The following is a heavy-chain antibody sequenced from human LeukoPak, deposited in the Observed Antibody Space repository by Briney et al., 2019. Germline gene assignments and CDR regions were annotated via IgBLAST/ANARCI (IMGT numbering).Heavy chain of an antibody. J-gene: IGHJ4*02. D-gene: IGHD6-19*01. Sequence: SETLSLTCAVSGASMSDHYWTWIRQPPGKGLEWIGNIYYMSNANSYNPSLKSRVSISMDTPGTQFSLKLNSVTAADTAVYYCATSFRSGWGFDSWGQGILVAVSS. CDR3: ATSFRSGWGFDS. CDR2: IYYMSNA. V-gene: IGHV4-59*11. CDR1: GASMSDHY.